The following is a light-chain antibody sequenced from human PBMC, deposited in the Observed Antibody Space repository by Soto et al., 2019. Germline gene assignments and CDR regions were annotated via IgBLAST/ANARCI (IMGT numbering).Light chain of an antibody. V-gene: IGKV1-5*03. J-gene: IGKJ1*01. CDR2: KAS. CDR3: QHYNSYSVA. Sequence: DIQMTQSPSTLSGSVGDRVTITCRASQTISSWLAWYQQKPGKAPKLLIYKASTLKSGVPSRFSGSGSGTEFTFTISSLQPDDFGTYYCQHYNSYSVAFGQGTKVELK. CDR1: QTISSW.